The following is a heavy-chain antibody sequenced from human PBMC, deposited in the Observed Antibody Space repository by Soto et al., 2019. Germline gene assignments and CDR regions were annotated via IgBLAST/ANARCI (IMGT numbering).Heavy chain of an antibody. CDR2: INHSGST. D-gene: IGHD2-2*01. J-gene: IGHJ3*02. CDR3: AREERDIVVVPAAMVAFDI. V-gene: IGHV4-34*01. Sequence: SETLSLTCAVYGGSFSGYYWSWIRQPPGEGLEWIGEINHSGSTNYNPSLKSRVTISVDTSKNQFSLKLSSVTAADTAVYYCAREERDIVVVPAAMVAFDIWGQGTMVTVSS. CDR1: GGSFSGYY.